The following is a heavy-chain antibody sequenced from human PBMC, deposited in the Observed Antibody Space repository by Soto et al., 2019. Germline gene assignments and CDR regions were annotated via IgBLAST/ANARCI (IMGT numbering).Heavy chain of an antibody. V-gene: IGHV3-74*01. J-gene: IGHJ6*04. CDR1: GFTFSHYY. D-gene: IGHD2-2*01. CDR3: ARGGCSSTSCLDV. Sequence: EVQLVESGGGLVQPGGSLRLSCAASGFTFSHYYMHWVRQVPGKGLVWVSYINSVGSTSYADSVRGRFTVSTDNAKNTLYLEMNGLTGEDTALYYCARGGCSSTSCLDVWGEGTTVTVSS. CDR2: INSVGST.